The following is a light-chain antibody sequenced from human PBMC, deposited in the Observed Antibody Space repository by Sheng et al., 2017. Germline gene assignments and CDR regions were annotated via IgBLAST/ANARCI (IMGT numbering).Light chain of an antibody. CDR3: QQYNEWPMST. CDR2: GAS. Sequence: DIVLTQSPGTLSLSPGEKATLSCRASQSVGSNLAWFQQKPGQAPRLLIYGASTRATGVPARFSGSGSGTEFTLAISSLQSEDFAVYYCQQYNEWPMSTFGQGTKLDI. V-gene: IGKV3-15*01. CDR1: QSVGSN. J-gene: IGKJ2*01.